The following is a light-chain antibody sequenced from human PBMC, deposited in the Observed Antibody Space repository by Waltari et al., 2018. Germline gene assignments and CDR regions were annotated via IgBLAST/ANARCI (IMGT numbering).Light chain of an antibody. CDR3: AAWDDSLSSVL. CDR1: SPNIGSNY. J-gene: IGLJ2*01. CDR2: YSS. Sequence: QSVLTQPPSASGAPGQSVTIHCSGSSPNIGSNYVYWYQQFPGTAPKLLIYYSSQRPSGVPDRFSGSKSGTSASLAITGLRSEDEADYYCAAWDDSLSSVLFGGGTRLTAL. V-gene: IGLV1-47*02.